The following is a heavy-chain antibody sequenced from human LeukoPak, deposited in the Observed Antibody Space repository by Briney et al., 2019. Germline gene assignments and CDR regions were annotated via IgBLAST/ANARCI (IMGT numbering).Heavy chain of an antibody. CDR3: ARGDFWKFDP. V-gene: IGHV3-21*01. D-gene: IGHD3-3*01. CDR1: GFTFSCYS. Sequence: GSLRLSCAASGFTFSCYSMNWVRQAPGKGLEWVSSISSSSYIYYADSVKGRFTISRDNAKNSLYLQMNSLRAEDTAVYYCARGDFWKFDPWGQGTLVTVSS. J-gene: IGHJ5*02. CDR2: ISSSSYI.